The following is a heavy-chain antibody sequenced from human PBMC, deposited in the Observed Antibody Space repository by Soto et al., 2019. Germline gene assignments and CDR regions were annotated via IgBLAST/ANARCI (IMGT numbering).Heavy chain of an antibody. CDR1: GGSISSSSYY. Sequence: PSETLSLTWTVSGGSISSSSYYWGWIRQPPGKGLEWIGSIYYSGSTYYNPSLKSQVTISVDTSKNQFSLKLSSVTAADTAVYYCARHRPTTYYDFWSGYYLDYWGQGTLVTVSS. V-gene: IGHV4-39*01. D-gene: IGHD3-3*01. J-gene: IGHJ4*02. CDR2: IYYSGST. CDR3: ARHRPTTYYDFWSGYYLDY.